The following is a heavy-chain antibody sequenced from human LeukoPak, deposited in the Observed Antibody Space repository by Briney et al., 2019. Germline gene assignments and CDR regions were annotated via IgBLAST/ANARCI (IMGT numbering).Heavy chain of an antibody. CDR1: GGSISSGGYY. CDR2: IYYSGST. V-gene: IGHV4-31*03. D-gene: IGHD3-9*01. CDR3: ARIGRYFDWLSSGRYFDY. J-gene: IGHJ4*02. Sequence: SETLSLTCTVSGGSISSGGYYWSWIRQHPGKGLEWLGYIYYSGSTYYNPSLKSRVTISVDTSKNQFSLKLSSVTAADTAVYYCARIGRYFDWLSSGRYFDYWGQGTLVTVSS.